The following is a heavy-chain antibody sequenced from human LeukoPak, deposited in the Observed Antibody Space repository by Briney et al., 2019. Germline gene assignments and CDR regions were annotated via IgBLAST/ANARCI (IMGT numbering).Heavy chain of an antibody. V-gene: IGHV3-30*04. CDR2: ISYDGSNK. CDR3: AKDMGQWLAFDY. J-gene: IGHJ4*02. CDR1: GFTFSSYA. D-gene: IGHD6-19*01. Sequence: GGSLRLSCAASGFTFSSYAMHWVRQAPGKGLEWVAVISYDGSNKYYADSVKGRFTISRDNAKNSLYLQMNSLRAEDTALYYCAKDMGQWLAFDYWGQGTLVTVSS.